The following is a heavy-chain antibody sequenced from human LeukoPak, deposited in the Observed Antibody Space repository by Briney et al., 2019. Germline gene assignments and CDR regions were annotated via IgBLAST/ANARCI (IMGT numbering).Heavy chain of an antibody. D-gene: IGHD4-17*01. J-gene: IGHJ3*02. CDR3: AITSRDSGLRGGQRGAFDI. CDR2: ISYDGSNK. CDR1: GFTFSTYA. V-gene: IGHV3-30-3*01. Sequence: GGSLRLSCAASGFTFSTYAIHWVRQAPGKGLEWVAIISYDGSNKYYTDSVRGRFTISRDSSKNTLYLQLNSLRPEDTALYYCAITSRDSGLRGGQRGAFDIWGQGTMVTVSS.